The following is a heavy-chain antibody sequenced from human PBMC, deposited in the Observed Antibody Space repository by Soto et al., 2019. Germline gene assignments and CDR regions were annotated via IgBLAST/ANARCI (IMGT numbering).Heavy chain of an antibody. D-gene: IGHD3-9*01. CDR3: AGNYLRYFVD. CDR1: GFTFSSYS. Sequence: GGSLRLSCAASGFTFSSYSVSWVRQAPGKGLEWVSAISGSGGSTYYADSVKGRFTISRDNAKNSLYLQMNSLRAEDTAVYYCAGNYLRYFVDWGQGTLVTVSS. V-gene: IGHV3-23*01. CDR2: ISGSGGST. J-gene: IGHJ4*02.